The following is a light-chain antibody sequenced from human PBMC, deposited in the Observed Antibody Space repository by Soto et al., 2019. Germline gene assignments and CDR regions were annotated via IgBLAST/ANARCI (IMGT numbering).Light chain of an antibody. CDR1: QSVNKW. CDR2: DAS. Sequence: DIQMTQSPSTLSASVGDRVTITCRASQSVNKWLAWFQQKPGKVPKLLIFDASTLQTGVPSRFGGGGSGTEFTLTISGLQPDVFATYSCPTYNSYPPLHFAPGTTVDI. CDR3: PTYNSYPPLH. V-gene: IGKV1-5*01. J-gene: IGKJ3*01.